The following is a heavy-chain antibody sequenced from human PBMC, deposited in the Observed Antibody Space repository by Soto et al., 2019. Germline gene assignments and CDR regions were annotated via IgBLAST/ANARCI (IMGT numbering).Heavy chain of an antibody. CDR3: ATGVATGENYGDY. D-gene: IGHD1-7*01. CDR1: GFTFSSYS. J-gene: IGHJ4*02. V-gene: IGHV3-48*01. Sequence: EVQLVESGGGLVQPGGSLRLSCAASGFTFSSYSMNWVRQAPGKGLEWVSYISSSSSTIYYADSVKGRFTISRDNAKNSLYLQMNSLRAEDTAVYYCATGVATGENYGDYWGQGTLVTVSS. CDR2: ISSSSSTI.